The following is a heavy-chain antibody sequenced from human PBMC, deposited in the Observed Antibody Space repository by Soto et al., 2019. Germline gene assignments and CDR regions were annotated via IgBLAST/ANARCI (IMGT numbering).Heavy chain of an antibody. Sequence: SETLSLTCAVYGGSFSGYYWSWIRQPPGKGLEWIGEINHSGSTNYNPSLKSRVTISVDTSKNQFSLKLSSVTAADTAVYYCARVMTKTYYDFWSGYSDYWGQGTLVTVSS. J-gene: IGHJ4*02. CDR2: INHSGST. D-gene: IGHD3-3*01. CDR1: GGSFSGYY. V-gene: IGHV4-34*01. CDR3: ARVMTKTYYDFWSGYSDY.